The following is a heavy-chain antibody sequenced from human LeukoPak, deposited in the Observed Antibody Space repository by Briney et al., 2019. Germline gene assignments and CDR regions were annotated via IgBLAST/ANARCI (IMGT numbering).Heavy chain of an antibody. D-gene: IGHD2-2*01. V-gene: IGHV6-1*01. J-gene: IGHJ5*02. CDR2: TYYRSTWYN. CDR3: ARRLTQYDCFDP. Sequence: SQTLSLTCAISGDIVSSNSVTWNWIRQSPSRGLEWLGGTYYRSTWYNDYAVSVRGRITVTPDTSKNQFSLHLNSVTPEDTAVYYCARRLTQYDCFDPWGQGILVTVSS. CDR1: GDIVSSNSVT.